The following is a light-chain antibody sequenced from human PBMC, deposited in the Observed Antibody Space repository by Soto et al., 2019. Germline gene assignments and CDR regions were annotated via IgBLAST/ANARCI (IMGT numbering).Light chain of an antibody. V-gene: IGLV1-47*01. CDR3: ASWDDSLSGYV. Sequence: QSVLTQPPSASGNPGQRLTISCSGSTSNILRNYVYWYRQLPGTAPRLLISMNDQRPSGVPDRFSGSKSGTSASLAISGLRSEDEADYYCASWDDSLSGYVFGTGTKLPS. CDR1: TSNILRNY. J-gene: IGLJ1*01. CDR2: MND.